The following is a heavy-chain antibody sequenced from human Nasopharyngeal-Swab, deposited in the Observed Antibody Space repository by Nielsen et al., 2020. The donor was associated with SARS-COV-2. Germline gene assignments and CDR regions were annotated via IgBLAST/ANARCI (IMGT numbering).Heavy chain of an antibody. V-gene: IGHV1-8*01. J-gene: IGHJ6*02. CDR2: MNPNSGNT. D-gene: IGHD3-9*01. CDR3: ARGGALRYFDWLYYYYGMDV. Sequence: VSVKVSCKASGYTFTSYDINWVRQATGQGLEWMGWMNPNSGNTGYAQKFQGRVTMTRNTSISTAYMELSSLRSEDTAVYYCARGGALRYFDWLYYYYGMDVWGQGTTVTVSS. CDR1: GYTFTSYD.